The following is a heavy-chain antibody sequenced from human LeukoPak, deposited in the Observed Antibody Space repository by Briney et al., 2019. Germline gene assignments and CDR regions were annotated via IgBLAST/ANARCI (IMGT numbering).Heavy chain of an antibody. J-gene: IGHJ4*02. CDR2: INPNSGGT. CDR1: GGTFSSYA. Sequence: ASVTVSCKPSGGTFSSYAFSWVRQAPGQGLEWMGWINPNSGGTNYAQKFQGRVTMTRDTSISTAYMELSRLRSDDTAVYYCARDYESLVRGVITQQFDYWGQGTLVTVSS. V-gene: IGHV1-2*02. CDR3: ARDYESLVRGVITQQFDY. D-gene: IGHD3-10*01.